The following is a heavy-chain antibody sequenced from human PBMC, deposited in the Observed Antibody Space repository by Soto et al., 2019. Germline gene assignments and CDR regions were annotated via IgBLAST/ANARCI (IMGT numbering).Heavy chain of an antibody. CDR2: ISWDNMNT. J-gene: IGHJ3*01. CDR3: LKRNV. Sequence: EVQLVESGGGLVQPGSSLRLSCEVSEFTLEEYAMHWVRQAPGKGLEWVSSISWDNMNTGYAEYVKGRFTISRDNTKNSLYLQMDGLRSEDTAFYYCLKRNVWGQGTMVTVSS. V-gene: IGHV3-9*01. CDR1: EFTLEEYA.